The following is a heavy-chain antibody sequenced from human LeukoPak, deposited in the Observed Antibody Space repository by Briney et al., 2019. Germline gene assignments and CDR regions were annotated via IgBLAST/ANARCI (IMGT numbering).Heavy chain of an antibody. D-gene: IGHD2-2*01. CDR3: AKVKDIVVVPAGGIFDY. J-gene: IGHJ4*02. CDR1: GFTVRLNH. V-gene: IGHV3-23*01. CDR2: ISGSGGST. Sequence: GWSLRLSCAASGFTVRLNHMSWVRQAPGKGLEWVSAISGSGGSTYYADSVKGRFTISRDNSKNTLYLQMNSLRAEDTAVYYCAKVKDIVVVPAGGIFDYWGQGTLVTVSS.